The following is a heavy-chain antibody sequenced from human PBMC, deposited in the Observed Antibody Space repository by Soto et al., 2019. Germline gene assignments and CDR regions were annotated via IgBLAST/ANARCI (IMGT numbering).Heavy chain of an antibody. D-gene: IGHD2-15*01. CDR2: INHSGRT. CDR1: GGSFSGDY. J-gene: IGHJ6*02. CDR3: ARTQTRVYCSGGSCYHYYYYGMDV. V-gene: IGHV4-34*01. Sequence: SDTLSLTCTVYGGSFSGDYWRWIRQPPWKGLEWIGEINHSGRTNSHPSLKSRVAISVDTSKNQFSLKLSSVTAADTAVYYCARTQTRVYCSGGSCYHYYYYGMDVWGQGTTVT.